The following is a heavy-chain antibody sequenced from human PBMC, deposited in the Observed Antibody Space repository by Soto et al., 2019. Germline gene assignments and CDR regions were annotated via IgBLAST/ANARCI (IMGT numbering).Heavy chain of an antibody. J-gene: IGHJ4*02. Sequence: GGSLSLSCASSGFTFIRFWMHWVRRAPGKGLVWVSRITGDGAITTYADSVRGRFTISRDNAKSTVYLQMDSLRAEDTAVYYCATLPRFGSEEWGQGTPVTVSS. CDR2: ITGDGAIT. CDR3: ATLPRFGSEE. CDR1: GFTFIRFW. V-gene: IGHV3-74*01. D-gene: IGHD3-16*01.